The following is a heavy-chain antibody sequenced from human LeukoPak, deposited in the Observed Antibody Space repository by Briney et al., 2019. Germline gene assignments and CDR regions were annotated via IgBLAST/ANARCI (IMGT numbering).Heavy chain of an antibody. V-gene: IGHV4-34*01. CDR3: ARGPSSRVIGLSSKKFDT. D-gene: IGHD5/OR15-5a*01. Sequence: SETLSLTCSVHGESFSGYYWTWIRQPPGKGLEWIGESSHSGSTNYNPSLKSRVTISVDTSKNQFSLKLSSVTAADTAVYYCARGPSSRVIGLSSKKFDTWGQGTLVTVSS. CDR2: SSHSGST. J-gene: IGHJ5*02. CDR1: GESFSGYY.